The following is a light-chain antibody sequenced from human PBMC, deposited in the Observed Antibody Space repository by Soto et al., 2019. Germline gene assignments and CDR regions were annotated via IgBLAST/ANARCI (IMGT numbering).Light chain of an antibody. J-gene: IGKJ1*01. Sequence: EIVLTQSPATLSLSPGERATLSCRASQSVSSYLAWYQQKPGQAPRRLIYDASNRATGIPARFSGSGSGTDFTLTISSLEPEDFAVYYCQQSSNWPPTFGQGTKVEIK. CDR3: QQSSNWPPT. CDR1: QSVSSY. CDR2: DAS. V-gene: IGKV3-11*01.